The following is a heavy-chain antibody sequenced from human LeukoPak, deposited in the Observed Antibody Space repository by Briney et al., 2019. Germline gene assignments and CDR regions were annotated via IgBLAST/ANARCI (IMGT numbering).Heavy chain of an antibody. V-gene: IGHV3-9*01. CDR3: ANADY. CDR2: ISWNSGSI. J-gene: IGHJ4*02. Sequence: GGSLRLSCAGSGFIFNNYAMHWVRQPPGKGLEWVSGISWNSGSIDYADSVKGRFTISRDNAKNSLYLQMNSLRAEDTALYYCANADYWGQGTLVTVSS. CDR1: GFIFNNYA.